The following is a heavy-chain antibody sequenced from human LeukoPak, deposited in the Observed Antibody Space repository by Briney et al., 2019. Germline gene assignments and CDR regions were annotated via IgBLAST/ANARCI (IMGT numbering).Heavy chain of an antibody. CDR2: IWYDGNNK. V-gene: IGHV3-33*01. CDR1: GFTFSSYG. D-gene: IGHD6-19*01. J-gene: IGHJ3*02. Sequence: PGGSLRLSCAASGFTFSSYGMHWVRQAPGKGLEWVAVIWYDGNNKYYADSVKGRFTISRDNSKNTLYLQMNSLRAEDTAVYYCARDKAVAGLRDAFDIWGQGTMVTVSS. CDR3: ARDKAVAGLRDAFDI.